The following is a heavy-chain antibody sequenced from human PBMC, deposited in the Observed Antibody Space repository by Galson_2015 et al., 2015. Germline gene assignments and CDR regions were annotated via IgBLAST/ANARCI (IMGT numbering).Heavy chain of an antibody. CDR2: INHSGKS. J-gene: IGHJ4*02. D-gene: IGHD3-3*01. Sequence: ETLSLTCAVYGGSFSGYYWTWIRQYPGKGLEWIGEINHSGKSNYSPSLKSRFTISVDTSKNQFSLKLNSVTAADTAVYYCARSRIKSFGVFTVPKEIDSWGQGTLVTVSS. CDR3: ARSRIKSFGVFTVPKEIDS. CDR1: GGSFSGYY. V-gene: IGHV4-34*01.